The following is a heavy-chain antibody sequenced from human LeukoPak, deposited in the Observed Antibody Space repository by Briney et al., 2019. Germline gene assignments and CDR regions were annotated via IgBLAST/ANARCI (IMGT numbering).Heavy chain of an antibody. CDR3: ARSIPYGTTWYGRSDY. J-gene: IGHJ4*02. Sequence: QSGGSLRLSCAASGFTFSSYGMHWVRQAPGKGLEWVANIKPDGTTKFYVDSVKGRFTISRDNALNSLYLQMNSLRAEDTAIYYCARSIPYGTTWYGRSDYWGQGTLVTVSS. D-gene: IGHD6-13*01. CDR1: GFTFSSYG. V-gene: IGHV3-7*03. CDR2: IKPDGTTK.